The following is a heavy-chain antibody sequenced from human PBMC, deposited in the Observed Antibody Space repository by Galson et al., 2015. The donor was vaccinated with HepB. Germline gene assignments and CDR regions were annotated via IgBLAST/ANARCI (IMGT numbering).Heavy chain of an antibody. Sequence: SVKVSCKASGYTFSTYSITWVRQAPGQGLEWMGWISAYNRKTNYAQKLQGRVTMTTDTSINTAYLQLNSLKASDTAIYYCARRNYYESSGYDAWGQGTLVTVSS. CDR3: ARRNYYESSGYDA. D-gene: IGHD3-22*01. V-gene: IGHV1-18*01. CDR2: ISAYNRKT. J-gene: IGHJ4*02. CDR1: GYTFSTYS.